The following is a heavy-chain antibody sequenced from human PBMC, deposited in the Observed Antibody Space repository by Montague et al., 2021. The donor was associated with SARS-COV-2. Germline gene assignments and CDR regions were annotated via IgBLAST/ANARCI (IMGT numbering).Heavy chain of an antibody. J-gene: IGHJ3*02. D-gene: IGHD6-25*01. V-gene: IGHV3-30*04. Sequence: SLRLSCAVSGFDFSSFAMHWVRQAPGKGLEWVAIISFDGTNKYYTDSAKGRITISRDNSKNTLFLQMSTLRSEDTAVYYCARGPRHAFDIWGQGTMVTVSS. CDR2: ISFDGTNK. CDR1: GFDFSSFA. CDR3: ARGPRHAFDI.